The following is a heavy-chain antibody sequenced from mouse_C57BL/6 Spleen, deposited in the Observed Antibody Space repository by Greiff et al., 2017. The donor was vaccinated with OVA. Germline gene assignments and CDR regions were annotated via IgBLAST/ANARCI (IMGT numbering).Heavy chain of an antibody. V-gene: IGHV1-82*01. D-gene: IGHD4-1*01. Sequence: QVQLQQSGPELVKPGASVKISCKASGYAFSSSWMNWVKQRPGKGLEWIGRIYPGDGDTNYNGKFKGKATLTADKSSSTAYMQLSSLTSEDSAVYFCARTPNWYFDYWGQGTTLTVSS. CDR2: IYPGDGDT. J-gene: IGHJ2*01. CDR1: GYAFSSSW. CDR3: ARTPNWYFDY.